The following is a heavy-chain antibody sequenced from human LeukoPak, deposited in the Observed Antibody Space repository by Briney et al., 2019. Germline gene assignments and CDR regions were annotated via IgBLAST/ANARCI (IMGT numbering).Heavy chain of an antibody. CDR3: AKDLGTACGY. J-gene: IGHJ4*02. CDR1: GFTFSSYG. D-gene: IGHD2-21*02. Sequence: QPGGSLRLSGAASGFTFSSYGMHWVRQAPGKGLEWVAVISYDGSNKYYADSVNGRFTISRDNSKNTLYLQMNSLRAEDTAVYYCAKDLGTACGYWGQGTLVTVSS. V-gene: IGHV3-30*18. CDR2: ISYDGSNK.